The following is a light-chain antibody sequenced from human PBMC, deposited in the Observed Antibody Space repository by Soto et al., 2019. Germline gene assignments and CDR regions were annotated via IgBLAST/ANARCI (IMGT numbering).Light chain of an antibody. J-gene: IGLJ1*01. CDR3: ATWDDRLNGYV. CDR1: ISNIGGNT. CDR2: RDD. Sequence: QSVLTQPPSASGTPGQRVTISCSGSISNIGGNTVNWYQQVPGTAPKLLIYRDDQRPSGVPDRFSGSRSGTSASLAISGLQSEDEADYYCATWDDRLNGYVFGSGTKLTVL. V-gene: IGLV1-44*01.